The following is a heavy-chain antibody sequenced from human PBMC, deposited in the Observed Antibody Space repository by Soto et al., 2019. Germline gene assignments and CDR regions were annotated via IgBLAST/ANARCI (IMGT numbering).Heavy chain of an antibody. D-gene: IGHD2-2*01. V-gene: IGHV1-2*04. Sequence: PSVKVSCKASGYTFTGYYMHWVRQAPGQGLEWMGWINPNSGGTNYAQKFQGWVTMTRDTSISTAYMELGRLRSDDTAVYYCARGACSSTSCPFDYWGQGTLVTVSS. CDR3: ARGACSSTSCPFDY. CDR1: GYTFTGYY. J-gene: IGHJ4*02. CDR2: INPNSGGT.